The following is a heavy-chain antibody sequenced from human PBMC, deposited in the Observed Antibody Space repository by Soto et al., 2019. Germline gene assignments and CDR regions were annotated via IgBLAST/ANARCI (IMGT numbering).Heavy chain of an antibody. CDR1: GDSISSPNW. J-gene: IGHJ4*02. CDR2: RFASGSS. V-gene: IGHV4-4*02. Sequence: QVQLQESGPGLVKPSETLSLTCAVSGDSISSPNWWSWYRQTPGKGLELIGERFASGSSNYNPSLNSRVTISLDTSKNHFSLKLTSLTAAYTAIYYCAREGFDHRPDYWGQGIPVTVSS. CDR3: AREGFDHRPDY.